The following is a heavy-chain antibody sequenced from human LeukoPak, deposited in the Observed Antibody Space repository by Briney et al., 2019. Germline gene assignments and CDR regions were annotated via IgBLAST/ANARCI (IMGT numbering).Heavy chain of an antibody. V-gene: IGHV1-46*01. CDR2: INPSGGST. J-gene: IGHJ2*01. Sequence: ASVKVSCKASGYTFTSYYMHWVRQAPGQGLEWMGIINPSGGSTSYAQKFQGRVTMTRDTSTSTVYMELSSLRSEDTAVYYCARYKGAYDIGANWYFDLWGRGTLVTVSS. D-gene: IGHD5-12*01. CDR3: ARYKGAYDIGANWYFDL. CDR1: GYTFTSYY.